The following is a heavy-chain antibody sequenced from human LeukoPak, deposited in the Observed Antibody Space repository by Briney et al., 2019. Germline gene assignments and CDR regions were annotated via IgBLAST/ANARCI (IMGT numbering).Heavy chain of an antibody. V-gene: IGHV3-23*01. CDR2: ISGSDGST. CDR1: GFTFSTYA. Sequence: PGGSLRLSCAASGFTFSTYAVHWVRQAPGKGLEWVSGISGSDGSTYYADSVKGRFTISRDNSKNTLYLQMNSLRAEDTAVYYCAKSGLLRVSAVYFDYWGQGTLVTVSS. CDR3: AKSGLLRVSAVYFDY. D-gene: IGHD2-8*01. J-gene: IGHJ4*02.